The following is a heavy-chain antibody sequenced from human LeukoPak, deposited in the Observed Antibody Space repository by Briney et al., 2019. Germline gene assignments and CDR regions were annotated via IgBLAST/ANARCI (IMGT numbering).Heavy chain of an antibody. J-gene: IGHJ4*02. V-gene: IGHV1-18*01. Sequence: ASVKVSCKASGYTFTSYGISWVRQAPGQGLEWMGWISAYNGNTNYAQKLQGRVTMTTDTSTSTAYMELRSLRSDDTAVYYCARGTKSITMIVVVIHPFDYWGQGTLVTDSS. CDR2: ISAYNGNT. CDR1: GYTFTSYG. D-gene: IGHD3-22*01. CDR3: ARGTKSITMIVVVIHPFDY.